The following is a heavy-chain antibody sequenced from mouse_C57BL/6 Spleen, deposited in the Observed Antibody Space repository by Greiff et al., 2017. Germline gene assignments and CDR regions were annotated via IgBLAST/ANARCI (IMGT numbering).Heavy chain of an antibody. CDR3: ARSPNYGSSYDDYAMDY. J-gene: IGHJ4*01. V-gene: IGHV1-82*01. CDR1: GYAFSSSW. Sequence: QVQLQQSGPELVKPGASVKISCKASGYAFSSSWMNWVKQRPGKGLEWIGRIYPGDGDTNYNGTFKGKATLTADKSSSTAYMQLSSLTSEDSAVYFCARSPNYGSSYDDYAMDYWGQGTSVTVSS. CDR2: IYPGDGDT. D-gene: IGHD1-1*01.